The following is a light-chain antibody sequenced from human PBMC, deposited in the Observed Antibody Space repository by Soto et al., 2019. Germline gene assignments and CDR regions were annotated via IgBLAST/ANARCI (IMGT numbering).Light chain of an antibody. V-gene: IGLV2-23*01. CDR2: EYT. J-gene: IGLJ1*01. CDR3: CSYAETSIYV. CDR1: SPDVGSYNL. Sequence: QSALTQPASVSGSPGQSITISCTGSSPDVGSYNLVSWYQQHPGKAPKLMIHEYTKRPSGVSDRFSGSKSGNAASLIIAGLEDDEEADYCHCSYAETSIYVFGPGTKVTVL.